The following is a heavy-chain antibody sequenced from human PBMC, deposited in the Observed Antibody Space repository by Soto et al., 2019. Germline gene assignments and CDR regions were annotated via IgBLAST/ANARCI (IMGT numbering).Heavy chain of an antibody. D-gene: IGHD3-10*01. CDR2: INDDGTRT. V-gene: IGHV3-74*01. CDR1: GFVFNMYW. CDR3: IRGPRPSTVGTGAF. Sequence: GGSLRLSCAASGFVFNMYWMHWVRQVPGEGPEWVTRINDDGTRTDYADSAKGRFTISRDNAKDILYLQMNALRVDDTAVYYCIRGPRPSTVGTGAFWGEGTLVTVSS. J-gene: IGHJ4*02.